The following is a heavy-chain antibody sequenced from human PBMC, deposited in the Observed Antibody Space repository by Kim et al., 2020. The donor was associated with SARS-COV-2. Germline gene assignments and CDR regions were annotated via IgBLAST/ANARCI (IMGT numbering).Heavy chain of an antibody. J-gene: IGHJ2*01. V-gene: IGHV1-46*01. Sequence: ASVKVSCKAPGYTFINYYFHWVRQAPGQGLEWMGIVNPGDGDTSYTQKFQGRVTMTRDTSTSTVFMELGSLTSEDTAVYYCVGERARAQYFDLWGRGTLVTVSS. CDR1: GYTFINYY. CDR3: VGERARAQYFDL. CDR2: VNPGDGDT.